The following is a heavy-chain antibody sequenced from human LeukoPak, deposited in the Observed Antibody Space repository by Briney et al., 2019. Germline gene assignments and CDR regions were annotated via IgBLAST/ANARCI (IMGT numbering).Heavy chain of an antibody. CDR2: ISPDGNLE. Sequence: GGSLRLSCAASGFTFNIFGIHWVRQAPGKGLEWVAAISPDGNLEYYTESVKGRFTVSRDNSNNMIYLQMNSLRGEDSAVYYCAKINNYDDYRGQGTLVTVSS. J-gene: IGHJ4*02. CDR3: AKINNYDDY. V-gene: IGHV3-30*18. D-gene: IGHD3-22*01. CDR1: GFTFNIFG.